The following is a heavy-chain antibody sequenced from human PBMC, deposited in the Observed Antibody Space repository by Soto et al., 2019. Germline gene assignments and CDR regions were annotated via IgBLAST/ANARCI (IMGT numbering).Heavy chain of an antibody. V-gene: IGHV3-48*02. D-gene: IGHD1-26*01. J-gene: IGHJ4*02. CDR3: AREDILGTRSFDY. Sequence: GGSLRLSCGASGFIFSKYGMNWVRQDPGKGLEWLSYISSNSVTIYYADSVRGRFTIFRDNAKNSLYLQMNSLRDEDTAVYYCAREDILGTRSFDYWGQGALVTVSS. CDR1: GFIFSKYG. CDR2: ISSNSVTI.